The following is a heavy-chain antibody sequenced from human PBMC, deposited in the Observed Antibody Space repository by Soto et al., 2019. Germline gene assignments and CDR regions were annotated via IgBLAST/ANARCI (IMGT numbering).Heavy chain of an antibody. J-gene: IGHJ4*02. CDR1: GYTFTHYY. V-gene: IGHV1-46*01. CDR2: INPASGST. CDR3: ARDLAAGDH. Sequence: QVQLVQSGAEVKKPGASVKLSCRTSGYTFTHYYIHWVRQAPGQGLEWLAIINPASGSTNYAQDFLGRVTLTMDTSTTTVYMELSGLRDEDTAIFYCARDLAAGDHWGQGTRVTVSS. D-gene: IGHD6-25*01.